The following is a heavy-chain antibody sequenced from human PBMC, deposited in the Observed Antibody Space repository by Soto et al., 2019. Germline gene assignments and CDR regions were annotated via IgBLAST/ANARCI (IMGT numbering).Heavy chain of an antibody. CDR2: ISYDGSNK. D-gene: IGHD6-13*01. Sequence: GGSLRLSCAASGFTFSSYGMHWVRQAPGKGLEWVAVISYDGSNKYYADSVKGRFTISRDNSKNTLYLQMNSLRAEDTAVYYCAKDSGAAAGAFDPWGQGTLVTVSS. V-gene: IGHV3-30*18. CDR1: GFTFSSYG. J-gene: IGHJ5*02. CDR3: AKDSGAAAGAFDP.